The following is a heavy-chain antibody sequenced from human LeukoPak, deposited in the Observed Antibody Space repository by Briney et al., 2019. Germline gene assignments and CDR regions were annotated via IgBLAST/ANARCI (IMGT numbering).Heavy chain of an antibody. Sequence: GGSLRLSCAASGFTFSSYWMHWVRHAPGKGLVWVSRINSDGSSTSYADSVKGRFTISRDNAKNTLYLQMNSLRAEDTAVYYCAREYYSSALDYWGQGTLVTVSS. J-gene: IGHJ4*02. CDR2: INSDGSST. V-gene: IGHV3-74*01. CDR1: GFTFSSYW. CDR3: AREYYSSALDY. D-gene: IGHD3-10*01.